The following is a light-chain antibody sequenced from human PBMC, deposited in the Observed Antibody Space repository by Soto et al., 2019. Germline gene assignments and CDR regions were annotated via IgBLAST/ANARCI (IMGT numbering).Light chain of an antibody. CDR2: AAS. V-gene: IGLV2-14*01. CDR3: SSYTSGSTLYV. CDR1: SSDVGAYDS. J-gene: IGLJ1*01. Sequence: QSVLTQPPSASGSPGQSVTISCTGTSSDVGAYDSVSWYQQHPGKAPKLMIYAASNRPSGVSHRFSGSRSGNTASLTISGLQAEDEAHYYCSSYTSGSTLYVFGTGTKLTVL.